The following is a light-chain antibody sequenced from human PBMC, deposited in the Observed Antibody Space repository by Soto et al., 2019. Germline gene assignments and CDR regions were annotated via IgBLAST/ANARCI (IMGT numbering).Light chain of an antibody. CDR3: MQGSHGTTT. CDR2: KXS. V-gene: IGKV2-30*01. Sequence: VVMTQSPLSLPVTLGQPASFSXRSSHGLLFSDGNTYLNCXHQRQGXSPRXXXDKXSNLDSGGPDRFSGSGSATDFALKISRVDAEDVGVYYCMQGSHGTTTFGQGTRLEIK. CDR1: HGLLFSDGNTY. J-gene: IGKJ5*01.